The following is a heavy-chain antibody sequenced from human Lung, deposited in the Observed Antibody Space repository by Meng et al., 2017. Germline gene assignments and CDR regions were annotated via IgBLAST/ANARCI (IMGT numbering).Heavy chain of an antibody. D-gene: IGHD1-26*01. CDR2: INPSGST. Sequence: QPFGDGLLNPADPLSLTCYAAGRPFSAYSGRWIRQPPGKGLEWIGEINPSGSTNYNPSLGSPANTSVATCQTNLSLKPSSVTAADSAVYYCARCPTTMAHDFDYWGQGTLVTVSS. V-gene: IGHV4-34*01. J-gene: IGHJ4*02. CDR3: ARCPTTMAHDFDY. CDR1: GRPFSAYS.